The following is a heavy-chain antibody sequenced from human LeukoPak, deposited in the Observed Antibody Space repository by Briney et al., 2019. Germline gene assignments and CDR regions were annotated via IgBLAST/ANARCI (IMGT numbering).Heavy chain of an antibody. D-gene: IGHD2-21*01. V-gene: IGHV4-31*03. CDR2: IFYSGST. CDR1: GGSISSGGYY. Sequence: PSETLSLTCTVSGGSISSGGYYWSWLRQHPGTGLEWIRYIFYSGSTYYNPSLKSRLTISVDTSKNQFSLKLSSVTAADTAVYYCATGDAGGAFDIWGQGTMVTVSS. CDR3: ATGDAGGAFDI. J-gene: IGHJ3*02.